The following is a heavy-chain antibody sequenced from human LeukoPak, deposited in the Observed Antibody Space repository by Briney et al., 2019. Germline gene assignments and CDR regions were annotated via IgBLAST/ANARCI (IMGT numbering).Heavy chain of an antibody. V-gene: IGHV1-2*02. D-gene: IGHD1-26*01. Sequence: ASVKVSCKASGYTFTGYYMHWVRQAPGQGLEWMGWINPNSGGTNYAQKFQGRVTMTRDTSISTAYMELSRLRSDDTAVYYCARDLLSYLKNPFDYWGQGTLVTVSS. CDR1: GYTFTGYY. CDR2: INPNSGGT. J-gene: IGHJ4*02. CDR3: ARDLLSYLKNPFDY.